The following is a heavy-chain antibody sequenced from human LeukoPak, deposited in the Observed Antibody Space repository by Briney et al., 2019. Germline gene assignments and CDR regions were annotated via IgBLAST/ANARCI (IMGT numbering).Heavy chain of an antibody. J-gene: IGHJ4*02. CDR3: ARAPNSGTLGEDY. CDR1: GFTFSDHY. D-gene: IGHD1-26*01. Sequence: GGSLRLSFSASGFTFSDHYMGCVRQAPGKGVEWVGRIRNKANIYTTEYASCVEVRFTISRDNSKNSRYLQMNSLKTEDTAVYYCARAPNSGTLGEDYWGQGTLVTVSS. CDR2: IRNKANIYTT. V-gene: IGHV3-72*01.